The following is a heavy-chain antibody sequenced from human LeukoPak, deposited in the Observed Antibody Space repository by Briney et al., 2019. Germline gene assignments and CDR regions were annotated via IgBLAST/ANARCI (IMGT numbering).Heavy chain of an antibody. J-gene: IGHJ4*02. D-gene: IGHD3-10*01. Sequence: GGSLRLSCAASGLTFSSYEMNWVRQAPGKGLEWVSYISSSGNTIYYADSVKGRFTISRDNTKNSLYLQMNSLRAEDTAVYYCARDSSGNFIPYYFDWWGQGTLVTVSS. CDR3: ARDSSGNFIPYYFDW. CDR2: ISSSGNTI. V-gene: IGHV3-48*03. CDR1: GLTFSSYE.